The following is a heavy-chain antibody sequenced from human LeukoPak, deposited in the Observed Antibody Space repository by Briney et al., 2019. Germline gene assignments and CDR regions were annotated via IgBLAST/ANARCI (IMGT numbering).Heavy chain of an antibody. J-gene: IGHJ4*02. D-gene: IGHD3-9*01. CDR3: ARYDILTGYCPDY. V-gene: IGHV3-23*01. Sequence: GGSLRLSCAASGFTFSGYAMIWVRQAPGKGLAWVSAISGSGGNTYYADSVKGRFTISRDNSKNTLYLQMNSLRAEDTAVYHCARYDILTGYCPDYWGQGTLVTVSS. CDR2: ISGSGGNT. CDR1: GFTFSGYA.